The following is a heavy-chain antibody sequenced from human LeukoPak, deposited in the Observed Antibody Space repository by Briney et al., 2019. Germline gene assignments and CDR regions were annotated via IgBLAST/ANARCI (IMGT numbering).Heavy chain of an antibody. CDR3: ARSRGVVVIAPNFDY. J-gene: IGHJ4*02. CDR2: INHSGST. V-gene: IGHV4-34*01. CDR1: DGSFSGYY. Sequence: SETLSLTCAVYDGSFSGYYWSWIRQPPGKGLEWIGEINHSGSTNYNPSLKSRVTISVDTSKNQFSLKLSSVTAAGTAFYYCARSRGVVVIAPNFDYWGQGTLVTVSS. D-gene: IGHD3-22*01.